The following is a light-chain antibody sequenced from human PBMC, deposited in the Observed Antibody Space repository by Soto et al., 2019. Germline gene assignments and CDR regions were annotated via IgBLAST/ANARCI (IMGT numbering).Light chain of an antibody. CDR1: QSVLYSSNNKNH. Sequence: DIVMTQSPDSLAVSLGERATINCKSSQSVLYSSNNKNHLAWYQQKAGQPPKLLVYWASTRESGVPDRFSGSGSGTDFTLTISSLQAEDVAVYYCQQYYSTPYTLGPGTKLEIK. CDR3: QQYYSTPYT. CDR2: WAS. V-gene: IGKV4-1*01. J-gene: IGKJ2*01.